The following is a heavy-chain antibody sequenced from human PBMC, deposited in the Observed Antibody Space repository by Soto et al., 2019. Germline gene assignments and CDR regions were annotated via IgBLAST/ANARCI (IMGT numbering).Heavy chain of an antibody. D-gene: IGHD1-26*01. CDR1: GDSISSSTYF. Sequence: SETLSVTCTVSGDSISSSTYFWGWVRQPPGKGLEWIGSIYYSGSTYYSPSLKSRVTISVDTSKNHFSLKLSSVTAADTAVYYCATQEVGGTYVYTFDPWGQGTLVTVSS. J-gene: IGHJ5*02. CDR3: ATQEVGGTYVYTFDP. CDR2: IYYSGST. V-gene: IGHV4-39*02.